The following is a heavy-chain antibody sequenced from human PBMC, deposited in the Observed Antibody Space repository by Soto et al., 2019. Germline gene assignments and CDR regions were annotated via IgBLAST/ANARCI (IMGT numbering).Heavy chain of an antibody. V-gene: IGHV3-48*01. Sequence: EVQLVESGGGLIQPGGSLRLFCAASGLTFRSYSMNWVRQAPGKGLEWVSYISESGSTMYYQDSVKGRFTISRDNAKNSLFLQMNSLRAEDTAVYYGAPQGLGATGYLYWGQGTLVTVSS. D-gene: IGHD1-26*01. CDR1: GLTFRSYS. CDR3: APQGLGATGYLY. CDR2: ISESGSTM. J-gene: IGHJ4*02.